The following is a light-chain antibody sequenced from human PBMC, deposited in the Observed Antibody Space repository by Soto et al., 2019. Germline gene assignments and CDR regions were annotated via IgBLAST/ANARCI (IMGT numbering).Light chain of an antibody. J-gene: IGLJ2*01. CDR2: DVS. CDR3: SSYTSSHTLV. CDR1: SSDVGGYNY. Sequence: QSALTQPASVSGSPGQSITISCTGTSSDVGGYNYVSWYQQHPGKAPKLMIYDVSNRPSGVSNRFSGSKSGNTASLTISGLQAEDEAEYYCSSYTSSHTLVFGGGTKLTVL. V-gene: IGLV2-14*01.